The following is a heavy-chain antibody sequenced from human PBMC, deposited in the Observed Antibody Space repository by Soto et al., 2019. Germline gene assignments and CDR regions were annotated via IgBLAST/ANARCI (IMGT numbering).Heavy chain of an antibody. CDR3: ARDRCSGGSCYSEIDRRINWFDP. J-gene: IGHJ5*02. V-gene: IGHV3-21*01. Sequence: GGSLRLSCAASGFTFSSYSMNWVRQAPGKGLEWVSSISSSSSYIYYADSVKGRFTISRDNAKNSLYLQMNSLRAEDTAVYYCARDRCSGGSCYSEIDRRINWFDPWGQGTLVTVSS. CDR1: GFTFSSYS. CDR2: ISSSSSYI. D-gene: IGHD2-15*01.